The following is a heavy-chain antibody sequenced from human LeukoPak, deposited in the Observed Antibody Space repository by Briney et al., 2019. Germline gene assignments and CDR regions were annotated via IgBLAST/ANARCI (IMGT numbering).Heavy chain of an antibody. Sequence: GSLRLSCAASGFTFSNYAMSWIRQPAGEGLEWIGRIYTSGSTNYNPSLESRVTISVDTSKDQFSLKLSSVTAADTAVYYCARGVSGSYFDYWGQGTLVTVSS. CDR1: GFTFSNYA. D-gene: IGHD3-16*01. CDR2: IYTSGST. V-gene: IGHV4-4*07. J-gene: IGHJ4*02. CDR3: ARGVSGSYFDY.